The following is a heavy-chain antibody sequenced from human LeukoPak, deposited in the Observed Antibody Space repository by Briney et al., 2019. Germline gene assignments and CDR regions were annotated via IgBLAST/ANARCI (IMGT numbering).Heavy chain of an antibody. CDR3: ARDEDYGDVEYFQH. Sequence: GASVKVSCKASGYTFTSYGISWVRQAPGQGLEWIGWISAYNGNTNYAQKLQGRVTMTTDTSTSTAYMELSSLRSEDTAVYYCARDEDYGDVEYFQHWGQGTLVTVSS. J-gene: IGHJ1*01. CDR1: GYTFTSYG. CDR2: ISAYNGNT. D-gene: IGHD4-17*01. V-gene: IGHV1-18*04.